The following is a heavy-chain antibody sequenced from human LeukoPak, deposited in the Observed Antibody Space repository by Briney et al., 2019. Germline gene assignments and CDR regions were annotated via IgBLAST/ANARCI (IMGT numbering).Heavy chain of an antibody. CDR1: GYTFTGYY. Sequence: ASVKVSCKASGYTFTGYYMHWVRQAPGQGLEWMGWINPNSGGTNYAQKFQGRVTMTRDTSISTAYMELSRLRSDDTAVYYCARGTWFGEGDYFDYWGQGTLVTVSS. D-gene: IGHD3-10*01. CDR2: INPNSGGT. CDR3: ARGTWFGEGDYFDY. J-gene: IGHJ4*02. V-gene: IGHV1-2*02.